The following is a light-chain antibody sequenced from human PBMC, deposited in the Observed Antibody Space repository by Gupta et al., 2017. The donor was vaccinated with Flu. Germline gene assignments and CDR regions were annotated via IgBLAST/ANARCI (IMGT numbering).Light chain of an antibody. CDR2: ATS. CDR1: QNVKSTS. Sequence: TLSLSPGETATLSCRASQNVKSTSLAWYQQRPGQAPRLLIFATSTRATGIPDRFSGSGSGTDFTLTINRLEPEDFAVYYCQQFGASPLFSFGPGTTVDIK. CDR3: QQFGASPLFS. V-gene: IGKV3-20*01. J-gene: IGKJ3*01.